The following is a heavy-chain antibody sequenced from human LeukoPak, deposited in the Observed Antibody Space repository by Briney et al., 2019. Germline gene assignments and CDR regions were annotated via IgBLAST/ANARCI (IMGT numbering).Heavy chain of an antibody. CDR2: ISKSGIT. D-gene: IGHD1-26*01. CDR1: GGSISDYL. CDR3: GTSEVGSTPYEY. J-gene: IGHJ4*01. V-gene: IGHV4-4*07. Sequence: PSETLSLTCTVSGGSISDYLWSCIRQPAGKGLEWIGRISKSGITNYNPSLKSRVTISVDKSKNQFSLKLSSVTAADTAVYYCGTSEVGSTPYEYCGHGTLVTVSS.